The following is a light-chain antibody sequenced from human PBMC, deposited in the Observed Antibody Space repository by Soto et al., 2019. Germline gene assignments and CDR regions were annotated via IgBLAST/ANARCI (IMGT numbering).Light chain of an antibody. J-gene: IGKJ4*01. CDR1: QSVTSS. CDR2: GAS. CDR3: QQYNNWPVT. Sequence: EIVMTQSPATLSVSPGERATLSCRASQSVTSSLAWYQHKPGQAPRLLISGASTGAAGIPARFSGSGSGTEFTLTINSLQSEDFAIYYCQQYNNWPVTFGGGTKVEIK. V-gene: IGKV3-15*01.